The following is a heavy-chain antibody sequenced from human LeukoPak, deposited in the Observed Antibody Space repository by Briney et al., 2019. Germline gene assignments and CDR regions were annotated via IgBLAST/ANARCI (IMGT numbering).Heavy chain of an antibody. D-gene: IGHD5-24*01. J-gene: IGHJ4*02. CDR3: ARDLVEMATIATLFDY. CDR1: GYTFTSYA. CDR2: INTNTGNP. V-gene: IGHV7-4-1*02. Sequence: GASVNVSCKASGYTFTSYAMNWVRQAPGQGLEWMGWINTNTGNPTYAQGFTGRFVFSLDTSVSTAYLQISSLKAEDTAVYYCARDLVEMATIATLFDYWGQGTLVTVSS.